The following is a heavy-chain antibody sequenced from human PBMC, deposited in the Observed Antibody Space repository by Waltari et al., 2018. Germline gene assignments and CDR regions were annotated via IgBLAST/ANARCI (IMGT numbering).Heavy chain of an antibody. CDR2: INTKAGKT. J-gene: IGHJ4*02. CDR3: AGWRPPDYGLDN. Sequence: QVQLVQSGSELKKPGTSVKISCKASGYTVTDYSLNWVRQASGQGFERMAQINTKAGKTTYAPYFTGRFVVSLDTSVSTAYLGIISLKAEDTAVYYCAGWRPPDYGLDNWGQGTLVTVSA. D-gene: IGHD4-17*01. CDR1: GYTVTDYS. V-gene: IGHV7-4-1*02.